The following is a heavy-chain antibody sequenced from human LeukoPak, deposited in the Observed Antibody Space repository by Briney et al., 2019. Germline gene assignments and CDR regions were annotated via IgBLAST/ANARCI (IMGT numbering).Heavy chain of an antibody. D-gene: IGHD2-2*01. CDR2: ISGSGGST. CDR3: AQDLGYCSTTSCLP. J-gene: IGHJ5*02. CDR1: GFTVSSYA. V-gene: IGHV3-23*01. Sequence: GGSLRLSCAASGFTVSSYAKNSVRQAPWGRQEWVSSISGSGGSTYCADSVEGRFTVSRDNSKKTLYLQMNSLRAEDTAIYYCAQDLGYCSTTSCLPWGQGTLVTVSS.